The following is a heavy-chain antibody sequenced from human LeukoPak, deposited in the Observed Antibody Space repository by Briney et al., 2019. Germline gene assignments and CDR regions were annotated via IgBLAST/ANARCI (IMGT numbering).Heavy chain of an antibody. D-gene: IGHD6-13*01. J-gene: IGHJ4*02. CDR2: ISSSGFST. CDR3: AKGGSGIAQAADFDY. Sequence: PGGSLRLSCAASGFTFSTYAVNWVRQAPGKGLEWVSAISSSGFSTYYTDSVRGRFTISRDNSRNTLFLQMSGLRAEDMAVYYCAKGGSGIAQAADFDYWGQGTLVTVSS. CDR1: GFTFSTYA. V-gene: IGHV3-23*01.